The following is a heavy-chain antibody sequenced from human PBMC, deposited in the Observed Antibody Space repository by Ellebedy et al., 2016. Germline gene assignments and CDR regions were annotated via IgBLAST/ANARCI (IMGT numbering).Heavy chain of an antibody. V-gene: IGHV3-21*05. D-gene: IGHD1-26*01. CDR3: AGDGVGVVPGDALDM. CDR1: GFTFSSYW. Sequence: GESLKISXAASGFTFSSYWMSWVRQAPGKGLEWVSYISSSSSYIYYADSVKGRFTISRDNAKNSLYLQMNSLRGEDTAVYYCAGDGVGVVPGDALDMWGQGTMVTVSS. J-gene: IGHJ3*02. CDR2: ISSSSSYI.